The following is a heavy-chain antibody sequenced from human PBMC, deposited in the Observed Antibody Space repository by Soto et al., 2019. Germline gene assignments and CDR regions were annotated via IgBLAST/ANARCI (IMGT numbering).Heavy chain of an antibody. CDR3: ARDQIGDYPHAFDY. CDR1: GFTFSSYS. J-gene: IGHJ4*02. Sequence: GGSLRLSCAASGFTFSSYSMNWVRQAPGKGLEWVSSISSSSSYIYYADSVKGRFTISRDNAKNSLYLQMNSLRAEDTAVYYCARDQIGDYPHAFDYWGQGTLVTVSS. CDR2: ISSSSSYI. V-gene: IGHV3-21*01. D-gene: IGHD4-17*01.